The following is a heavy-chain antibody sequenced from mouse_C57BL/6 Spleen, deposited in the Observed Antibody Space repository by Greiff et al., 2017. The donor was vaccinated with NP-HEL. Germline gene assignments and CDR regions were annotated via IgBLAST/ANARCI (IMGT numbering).Heavy chain of an antibody. Sequence: EVQLVESGGGLVKPGGSLKLSCAASGFTFSDYGMHWVRQAPEKGLEWVAYISSGSSTIYYADTVKGRFTISRDNAKNTLFLQMTSLRSEDTAMYYCAPITTVVATRAMDYWGQGTSVTVSS. CDR1: GFTFSDYG. V-gene: IGHV5-17*01. D-gene: IGHD1-1*01. CDR2: ISSGSSTI. CDR3: APITTVVATRAMDY. J-gene: IGHJ4*01.